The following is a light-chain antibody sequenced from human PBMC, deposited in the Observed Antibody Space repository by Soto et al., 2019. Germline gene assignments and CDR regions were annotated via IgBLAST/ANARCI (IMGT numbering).Light chain of an antibody. J-gene: IGKJ2*01. Sequence: EIVMTQSPATLSVSPGERATLSCRASQSVSSRLAWYQQKPGQAPRLLIYGASTRATGIPARFSGSGSGTEFTLTITSLQSEDFVFYYCQQYKNWPPEYTFGQGNKLEI. CDR2: GAS. CDR3: QQYKNWPPEYT. CDR1: QSVSSR. V-gene: IGKV3-15*01.